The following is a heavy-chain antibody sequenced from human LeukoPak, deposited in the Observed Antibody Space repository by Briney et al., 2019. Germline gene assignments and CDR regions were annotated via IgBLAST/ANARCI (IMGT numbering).Heavy chain of an antibody. Sequence: GGSLRLSCAASGFTFSSYAMHWVRQAPGKGLEWVAVISYDGSNKYYADSVKGRFTISRDNSKNTLYPQMNSLRAEDTAVYYCARETFYSTYGMDVWGQGTTVTVSS. CDR3: ARETFYSTYGMDV. D-gene: IGHD2/OR15-2a*01. V-gene: IGHV3-30-3*01. J-gene: IGHJ6*02. CDR1: GFTFSSYA. CDR2: ISYDGSNK.